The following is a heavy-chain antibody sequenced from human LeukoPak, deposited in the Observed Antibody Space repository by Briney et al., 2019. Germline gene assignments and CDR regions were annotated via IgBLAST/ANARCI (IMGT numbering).Heavy chain of an antibody. J-gene: IGHJ4*02. Sequence: GGSLRLSCAASGFTFSSYWMHWVRQAPGKGLVWVSRINSDGSSTSYADSVKGRFTISRDNAKNTLYLQMNSLRAEDTAVCYCARESGYDYAVVKNWGQGTLVTVSS. D-gene: IGHD5-12*01. CDR2: INSDGSST. V-gene: IGHV3-74*01. CDR3: ARESGYDYAVVKN. CDR1: GFTFSSYW.